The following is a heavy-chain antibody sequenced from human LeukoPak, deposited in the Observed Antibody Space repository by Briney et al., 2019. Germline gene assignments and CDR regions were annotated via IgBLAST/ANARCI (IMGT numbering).Heavy chain of an antibody. CDR1: GFTFSNYW. CDR3: ASASSHRIAAGGDY. Sequence: PGGSLRLSCAASGFTFSNYWMHWVRQAPGKGLVWVSRINSDGSSRNYADSVKGRFTVSRDNAKNTPYLQMNSLRAEDTAVYYRASASSHRIAAGGDYWGQGTLVTVSS. V-gene: IGHV3-74*01. D-gene: IGHD6-13*01. J-gene: IGHJ4*02. CDR2: INSDGSSR.